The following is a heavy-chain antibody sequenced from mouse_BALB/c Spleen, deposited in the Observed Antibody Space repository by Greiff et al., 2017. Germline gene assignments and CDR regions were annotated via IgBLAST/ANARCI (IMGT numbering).Heavy chain of an antibody. D-gene: IGHD2-14*01. CDR3: ARTYRYDGNYYAMDY. CDR2: IWSGGST. Sequence: VMLVESGPGLVQPSQSLSITCTVSGFSLTSYGVHWVRQSPGKGLEWLGVIWSGGSTDYNAAFISRLSISKDNSKSQVFFKMNSLQANDTAIYYCARTYRYDGNYYAMDYWGQGTSVTVSS. J-gene: IGHJ4*01. CDR1: GFSLTSYG. V-gene: IGHV2-2*02.